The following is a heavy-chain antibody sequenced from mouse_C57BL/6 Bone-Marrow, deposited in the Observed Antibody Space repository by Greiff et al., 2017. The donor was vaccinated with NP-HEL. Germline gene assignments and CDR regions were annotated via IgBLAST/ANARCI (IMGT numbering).Heavy chain of an antibody. CDR1: GYSFTGYY. J-gene: IGHJ1*03. CDR2: INPSTGGT. V-gene: IGHV1-42*01. Sequence: EVQLQQSGPELVKPGASVKISCKASGYSFTGYYMNWVKQSPEKSLEWIGEINPSTGGTTYNQKFKAKATLTVDKSSSTAYMQLKSLTSEDSAVYDCASYDDDGGWYFDVWGTGTTVTVSS. CDR3: ASYDDDGGWYFDV. D-gene: IGHD2-4*01.